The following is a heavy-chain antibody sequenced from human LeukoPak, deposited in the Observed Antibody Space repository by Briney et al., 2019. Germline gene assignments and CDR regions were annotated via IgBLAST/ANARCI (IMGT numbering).Heavy chain of an antibody. V-gene: IGHV1-2*02. D-gene: IGHD2-21*02. CDR2: IKPNSGGT. CDR3: ARVKYRGGDFRLGC. Sequence: ASVKVSCKASGYTFTGHSMYWVRQAPGQGLEWMGWIKPNSGGTNYAQKFQGRVTMTRDTSISTAYMELSRLRSDDTAVYYCARVKYRGGDFRLGCWGQGTLVTVSS. CDR1: GYTFTGHS. J-gene: IGHJ4*02.